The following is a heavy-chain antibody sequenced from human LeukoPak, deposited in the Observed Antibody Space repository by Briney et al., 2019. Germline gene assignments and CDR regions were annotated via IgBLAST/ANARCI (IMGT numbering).Heavy chain of an antibody. Sequence: ASVKVSCKASGYTFTSYYMHWVRQAPGQGLEWMGIINPSGGSTSYAQKFQGRVTMTRDMSTSTVYMELSSLRSDDTAVYYCARDRLGIVATSFMDSWGQGTLVTVSS. CDR3: ARDRLGIVATSFMDS. D-gene: IGHD5-12*01. V-gene: IGHV1-46*01. J-gene: IGHJ4*02. CDR2: INPSGGST. CDR1: GYTFTSYY.